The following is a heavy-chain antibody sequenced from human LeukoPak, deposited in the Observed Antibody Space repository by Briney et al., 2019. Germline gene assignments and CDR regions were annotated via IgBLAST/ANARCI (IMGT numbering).Heavy chain of an antibody. CDR3: ARYIVSYPHDAFDI. Sequence: SETLSLTCTVSGGSISSYYWSWIRQPPGKGLEWIGYIYYSGSTSYNPSLKSRVTISVDTSKKQFSLKLSSVTAVDTAFYYCARYIVSYPHDAFDIWGQGTMVTVSS. CDR1: GGSISSYY. D-gene: IGHD1-26*01. J-gene: IGHJ3*02. V-gene: IGHV4-59*01. CDR2: IYYSGST.